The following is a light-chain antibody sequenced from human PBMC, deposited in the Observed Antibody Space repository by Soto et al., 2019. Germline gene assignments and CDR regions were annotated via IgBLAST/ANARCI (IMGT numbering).Light chain of an antibody. Sequence: DIPRTQSPSSVSASVGDRVIIACRARQDISNYLAWYQQKPGTATKLLIHAASSLQSGVPSRFSGSGSVTDFTLTISSLQPDDFATYCCQQTNSFALTFGGGTKVEIK. CDR1: QDISNY. J-gene: IGKJ4*02. V-gene: IGKV1-12*01. CDR3: QQTNSFALT. CDR2: AAS.